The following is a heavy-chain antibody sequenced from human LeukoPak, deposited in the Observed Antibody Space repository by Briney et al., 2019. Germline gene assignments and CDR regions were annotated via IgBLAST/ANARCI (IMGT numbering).Heavy chain of an antibody. CDR1: GYTFTGYY. CDR2: INPNSGGT. V-gene: IGHV1-2*02. D-gene: IGHD3-22*01. J-gene: IGHJ5*02. CDR3: ARVTWSTPPTYDSSGYLEWNWFDP. Sequence: GASVKVSCKASGYTFTGYYMHWVRQAPGQGLEWMGWINPNSGGTNYAQKFQGRVTMTRDTSISTAYMELSRLRSDDTAVYYCARVTWSTPPTYDSSGYLEWNWFDPWGQGTLVTVSS.